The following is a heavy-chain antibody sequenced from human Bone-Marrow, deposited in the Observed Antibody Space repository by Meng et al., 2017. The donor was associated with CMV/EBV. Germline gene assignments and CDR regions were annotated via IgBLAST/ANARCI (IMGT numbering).Heavy chain of an antibody. D-gene: IGHD2/OR15-2a*01. CDR3: ARDSIGWFDP. CDR1: GFTFSSYS. Sequence: LSCAASGFTFSSYSMNWVRQAPGKGLEWVSSISSSSSYIYYADSVKGRFTISRDNAKNSLYLQMNSLRAEDTAVYYCARDSIGWFDPWGQGTLVTVSS. V-gene: IGHV3-21*01. J-gene: IGHJ5*02. CDR2: ISSSSSYI.